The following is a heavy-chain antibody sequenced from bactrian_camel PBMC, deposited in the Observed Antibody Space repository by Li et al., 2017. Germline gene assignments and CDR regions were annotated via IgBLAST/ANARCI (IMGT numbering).Heavy chain of an antibody. CDR3: AAARTLTGLPGPLTPSQYGS. J-gene: IGHJ4*01. V-gene: IGHV3S63*01. D-gene: IGHD5*01. CDR2: IATLGPGT. Sequence: HVQLVEYGGGSVQAGGSLTHSCTASDYAYDRHGYYCMAWFRRAPGQEREGGAAIATLGPGTYRNYADSVRARFTISRDNAKNTVTVNLQMNSLKPEDTAMYYCAAARTLTGLPGPLTPSQYGSWGQGIQVTVS. CDR1: DYAYDRHGYYC.